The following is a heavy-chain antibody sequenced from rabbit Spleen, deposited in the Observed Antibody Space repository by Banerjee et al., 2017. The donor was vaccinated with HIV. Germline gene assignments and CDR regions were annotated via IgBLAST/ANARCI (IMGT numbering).Heavy chain of an antibody. J-gene: IGHJ3*01. D-gene: IGHD1-1*01. Sequence: QSLEESGGALVKPGASLTLTCTASGGSCSSSSYMCWVRQAPGKGLEWIACIDTGSSGFTYFATWAKGRFTCSKTSSTTVTLQMTRLTASDTATYFCARDTSSSFSSYGMDLWGQGTLVTVS. CDR2: IDTGSSGFT. CDR1: GGSCSSSSY. CDR3: ARDTSSSFSSYGMDL. V-gene: IGHV1S40*01.